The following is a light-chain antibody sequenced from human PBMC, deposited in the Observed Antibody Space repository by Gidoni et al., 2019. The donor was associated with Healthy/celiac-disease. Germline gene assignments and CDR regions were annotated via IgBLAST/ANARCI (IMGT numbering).Light chain of an antibody. J-gene: IGKJ1*01. CDR2: GSS. Sequence: EIVLTQSPGTLSLSPGERATLSCRASQSVSSSYLAWYHQKPGQAPRLLIYGSSSMATGIPDRFSGSGAGTDFTLTISRLEPEDFAVYYCQQYGSSPPWTFGQXTKVEIK. CDR1: QSVSSSY. V-gene: IGKV3-20*01. CDR3: QQYGSSPPWT.